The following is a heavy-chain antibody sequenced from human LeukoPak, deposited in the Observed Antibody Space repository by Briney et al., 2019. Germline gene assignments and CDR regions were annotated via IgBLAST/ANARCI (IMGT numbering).Heavy chain of an antibody. CDR3: ARSRQQLVWTLKYYFDY. CDR2: IYYSGST. V-gene: IGHV4-59*12. D-gene: IGHD6-13*01. J-gene: IGHJ4*02. Sequence: SETLSLTCTVSGGSISSYYWSWIRQPPGKGLEWIGYIYYSGSTNYNPSLKSRVTISVDTSKNQFSLKLSSVTPEDTAVYYCARSRQQLVWTLKYYFDYWGQGTLVTVSS. CDR1: GGSISSYY.